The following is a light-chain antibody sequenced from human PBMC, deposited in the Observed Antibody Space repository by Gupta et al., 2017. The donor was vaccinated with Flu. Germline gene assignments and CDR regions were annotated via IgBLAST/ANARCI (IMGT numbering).Light chain of an antibody. CDR1: QAISHS. J-gene: IGKJ4*01. CDR3: QPVDPYPVT. Sequence: PSFLSASVGDRVAITCRASQAISHSLAWYQQKAGEGPKLLIYAGSTLHTEVPSRFSGSGSGTEFTLTISSLQPEDFGIYYCQPVDPYPVTFGGGTKVEVK. CDR2: AGS. V-gene: IGKV1-9*01.